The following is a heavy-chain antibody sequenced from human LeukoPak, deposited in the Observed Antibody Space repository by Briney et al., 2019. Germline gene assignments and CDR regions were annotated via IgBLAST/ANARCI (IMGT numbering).Heavy chain of an antibody. CDR1: GGSISSYY. CDR3: ARWGYDFWSGYAYYYYYYMDV. CDR2: IYYSGST. Sequence: SETLSLTCTVSGGSISSYYWSWIRQPPGKGLEWIGYIYYSGSTNCNPSLKSRVTISVDTSKNQFSLKLSSVTAADTAVYYCARWGYDFWSGYAYYYYYYMDVWGKGTTVTVSS. V-gene: IGHV4-59*01. J-gene: IGHJ6*03. D-gene: IGHD3-3*01.